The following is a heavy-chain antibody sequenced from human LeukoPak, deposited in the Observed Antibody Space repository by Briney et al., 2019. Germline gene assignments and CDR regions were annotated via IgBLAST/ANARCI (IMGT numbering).Heavy chain of an antibody. J-gene: IGHJ6*03. V-gene: IGHV1-69*05. CDR3: ARGPGGSSSHYYYYYMDV. D-gene: IGHD6-6*01. Sequence: SVKVSCKASGGTFSSYAISWVRQAPGQGLEWMGGIIPIFGSANYAQKFQGRVTITTDESTSTAYMELSSLRSEDTAVYYCARGPGGSSSHYYYYYMDVWGKGTTVTVSS. CDR1: GGTFSSYA. CDR2: IIPIFGSA.